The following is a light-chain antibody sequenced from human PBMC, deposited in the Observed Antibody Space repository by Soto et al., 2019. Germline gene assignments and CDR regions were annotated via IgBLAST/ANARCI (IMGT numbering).Light chain of an antibody. V-gene: IGLV2-14*01. J-gene: IGLJ2*01. CDR1: SSDVGGYNY. Sequence: QSALTQPASVSGSPGQSITISCTGTSSDVGGYNYVSWYQQHPGKAPKLMIYDVSNRPSGVSNRFSGSKSGNTAFLTISRLQAEDEADYYCSSYSSSSTLVVFGGGTKLTVL. CDR3: SSYSSSSTLVV. CDR2: DVS.